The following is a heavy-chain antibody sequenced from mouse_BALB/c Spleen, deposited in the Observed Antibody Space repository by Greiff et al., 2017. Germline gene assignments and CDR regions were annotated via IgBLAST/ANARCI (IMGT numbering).Heavy chain of an antibody. V-gene: IGHV3-2*02. Sequence: VQLKESGPGLVKPSQSLSLTCTVTGYSITSDYAWNWIRQFPGNKLEWMGYISYSGSTSYNPSLKSRISITRDTSKNQFFLQLNSVTTEDTATYYCAGGKDYAMDYWGQGTSVTVSS. CDR2: ISYSGST. CDR3: AGGKDYAMDY. CDR1: GYSITSDYA. D-gene: IGHD1-1*02. J-gene: IGHJ4*01.